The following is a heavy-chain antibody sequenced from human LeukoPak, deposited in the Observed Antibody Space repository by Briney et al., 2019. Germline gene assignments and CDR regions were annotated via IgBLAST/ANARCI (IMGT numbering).Heavy chain of an antibody. CDR1: GGSISSGDYY. CDR2: IYYSGST. D-gene: IGHD3-22*01. V-gene: IGHV4-31*03. CDR3: ARGNYYDSVGPDSFDV. J-gene: IGHJ3*01. Sequence: SQTLSLTCTVSGGSISSGDYYWSWIRQHPGKGLEWIAYIYYSGSTYYNPSLKSRITISIGTSKNQFSLNLSSVTAADTAMYYCARGNYYDSVGPDSFDVWGQGTLVTVSS.